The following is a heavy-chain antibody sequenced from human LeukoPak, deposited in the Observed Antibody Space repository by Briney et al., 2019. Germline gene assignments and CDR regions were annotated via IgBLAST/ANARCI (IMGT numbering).Heavy chain of an antibody. CDR1: GGTFSSYA. Sequence: SVKVSCKASGGTFSSYAISWVRQAPGQGLKWMGGIIPIFGTANYAQKFQGRVTITADESTSTAYMELSSLRSEDTAVYYCARGVLGYCSGGSCYAWFDPWGQGTLVTVSS. CDR2: IIPIFGTA. V-gene: IGHV1-69*13. J-gene: IGHJ5*02. CDR3: ARGVLGYCSGGSCYAWFDP. D-gene: IGHD2-15*01.